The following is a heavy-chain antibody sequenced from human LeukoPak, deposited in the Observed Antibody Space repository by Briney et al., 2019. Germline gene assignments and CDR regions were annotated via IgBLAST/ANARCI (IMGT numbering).Heavy chain of an antibody. CDR1: GLTFSSYG. Sequence: GGSLRLSCAASGLTFSSYGMHWVRQAPGKGLEWVAFIRYDGSNKYYADSVKGRFTISRDNSKNTLYLQMNSLRAEDTAVYYCAKDPVERVVPAAPFMDVWGKGTTVTVSS. V-gene: IGHV3-30*02. CDR3: AKDPVERVVPAAPFMDV. J-gene: IGHJ6*03. D-gene: IGHD2-2*01. CDR2: IRYDGSNK.